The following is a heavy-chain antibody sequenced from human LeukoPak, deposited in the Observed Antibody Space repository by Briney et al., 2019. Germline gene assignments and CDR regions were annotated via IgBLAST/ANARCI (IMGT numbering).Heavy chain of an antibody. D-gene: IGHD3-22*01. CDR3: ARGGYYYDSSGYSPFDY. Sequence: ASVKVSCKTSGYSFTDYYMHWVRQAPGQGLEWMGWINPNSGGTNYAQKFQGRVTMTRDTSISTAYMELSRLRSDDTAVYYCARGGYYYDSSGYSPFDYWGQGTLVTVSS. CDR2: INPNSGGT. J-gene: IGHJ4*02. V-gene: IGHV1-2*02. CDR1: GYSFTDYY.